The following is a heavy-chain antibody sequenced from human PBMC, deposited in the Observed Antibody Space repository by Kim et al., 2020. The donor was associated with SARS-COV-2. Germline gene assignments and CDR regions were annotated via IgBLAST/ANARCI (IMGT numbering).Heavy chain of an antibody. CDR2: INHSGST. CDR3: ARGEELRYFDS. D-gene: IGHD3-9*01. CDR1: GGSFSGYY. Sequence: SETLSLTCAVYGGSFSGYYWSWIRQPPGKGLEWIGEINHSGSTNYNPSLKSRVTISVDTSKNQFSLKLSSVTAADTAVYYCARGEELRYFDSWGQGTLVTVSS. V-gene: IGHV4-34*01. J-gene: IGHJ4*02.